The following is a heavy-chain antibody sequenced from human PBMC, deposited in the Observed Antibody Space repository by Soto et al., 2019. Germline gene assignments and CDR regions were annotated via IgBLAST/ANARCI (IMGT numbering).Heavy chain of an antibody. V-gene: IGHV3-21*01. J-gene: IGHJ4*02. CDR2: ISSASSET. CDR1: GLTFSRVG. Sequence: PXVSLRLSGEASGLTFSRVGMNWVRQVPGKGLEWVASISSASSETWYADSVKGRFIISRDNAQNSLFLQMNTLRPEDSAIYYCARVAYWGPGTQVIVSS. CDR3: ARVAY.